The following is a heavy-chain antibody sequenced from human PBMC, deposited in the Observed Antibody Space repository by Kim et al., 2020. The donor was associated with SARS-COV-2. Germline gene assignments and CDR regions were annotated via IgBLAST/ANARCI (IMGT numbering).Heavy chain of an antibody. J-gene: IGHJ3*02. Sequence: KYYVDPVKGRFTTSRDNAKNSLYLQMNSLRAEDTAVYYCARDLPLEGFDIWGQGTMVTVSS. V-gene: IGHV3-7*03. CDR2: K. CDR3: ARDLPLEGFDI.